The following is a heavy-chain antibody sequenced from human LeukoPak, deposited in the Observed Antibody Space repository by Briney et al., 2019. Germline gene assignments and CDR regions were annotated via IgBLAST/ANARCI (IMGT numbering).Heavy chain of an antibody. CDR1: GFTFSSYG. D-gene: IGHD3-10*01. CDR3: AKPYYYGSRSYMDY. Sequence: GGSLRLSCAASGFTFSSYGMHWVRQAPGMGLEWVAVIPYDGSNTYYADSVKGRFTISRDNSKSMLYLQMNSLRAEDTAVYYCAKPYYYGSRSYMDYRGQGTLVTVSS. J-gene: IGHJ4*02. CDR2: IPYDGSNT. V-gene: IGHV3-30*18.